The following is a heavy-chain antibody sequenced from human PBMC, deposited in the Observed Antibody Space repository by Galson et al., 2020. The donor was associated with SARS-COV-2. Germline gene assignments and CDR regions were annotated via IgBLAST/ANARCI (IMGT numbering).Heavy chain of an antibody. CDR2: ILPALGLI. Sequence: SVKVSCKTNGDTFSKYYISWLRQTPGQGLEWVGGILPALGLINYAQKLKNRLMITADESTETAYLELSSLISDDTAVYYCARGHQDSGGMSCWYDPWGQGTLVTVSS. CDR1: GDTFSKYY. V-gene: IGHV1-69*10. J-gene: IGHJ5*02. D-gene: IGHD4-17*01. CDR3: ARGHQDSGGMSCWYDP.